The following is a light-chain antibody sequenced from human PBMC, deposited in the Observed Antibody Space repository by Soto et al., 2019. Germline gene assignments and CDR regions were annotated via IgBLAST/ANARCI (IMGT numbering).Light chain of an antibody. J-gene: IGKJ1*01. Sequence: EIVLTQSPGTLSLSPGERATLSCGASQSVTSNYLAWYQQKPGQAPRLLIFGASTRATGIPDRFSGSGPGTDFTLTISRLEPEDFAVYYCQHYYTSYTTFGPGTKVDIK. CDR3: QHYYTSYTT. CDR2: GAS. V-gene: IGKV3-20*01. CDR1: QSVTSNY.